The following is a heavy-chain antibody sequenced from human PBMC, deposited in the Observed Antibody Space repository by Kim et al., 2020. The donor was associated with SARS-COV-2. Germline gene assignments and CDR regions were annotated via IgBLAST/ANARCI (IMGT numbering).Heavy chain of an antibody. J-gene: IGHJ3*02. V-gene: IGHV4-34*01. Sequence: SETLSLTCAVYGGSFSGYYWSWIRQPPGKGLEWVGEINHSGSTNYNPSLKSRVTISVDTSKNQFSLKLSSVTAADTAVYYCAREDIVVVPAAMPVIWGQGTMVTVSS. CDR3: AREDIVVVPAAMPVI. D-gene: IGHD2-2*01. CDR2: INHSGST. CDR1: GGSFSGYY.